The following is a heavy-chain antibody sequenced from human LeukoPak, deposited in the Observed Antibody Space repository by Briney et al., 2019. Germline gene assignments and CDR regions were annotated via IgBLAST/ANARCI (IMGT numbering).Heavy chain of an antibody. J-gene: IGHJ4*02. CDR3: ARGEAVGYTVERLW. CDR2: IYGDGSS. D-gene: IGHD5/OR15-5a*01. CDR1: GFTFSSNY. Sequence: GGSLRLSCAASGFTFSSNYMGWVRQAPGKGLEWVSVIYGDGSSYHSDSVTGRFTISRDNSKNTLHLQMNSLRAEDTAVYYCARGEAVGYTVERLWWGQGTLVTVSS. V-gene: IGHV3-53*01.